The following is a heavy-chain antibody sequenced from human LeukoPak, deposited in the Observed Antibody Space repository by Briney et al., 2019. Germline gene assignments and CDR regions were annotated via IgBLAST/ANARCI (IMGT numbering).Heavy chain of an antibody. J-gene: IGHJ4*02. Sequence: VASVKVSCKASGYTFTDYYMHWVRQAPGQGLEWMGWICPNSGGTNYAQNLQGAITMTRDTSLTTVSMGVSRLRYDETDVCYCVRSPLTGTGVHFDYWGQGTLVTVSS. CDR1: GYTFTDYY. V-gene: IGHV1-2*02. CDR2: ICPNSGGT. D-gene: IGHD3-9*01. CDR3: VRSPLTGTGVHFDY.